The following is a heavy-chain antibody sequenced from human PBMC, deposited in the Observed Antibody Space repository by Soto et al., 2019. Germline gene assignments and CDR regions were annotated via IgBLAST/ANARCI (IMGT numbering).Heavy chain of an antibody. J-gene: IGHJ4*02. V-gene: IGHV1-18*01. Sequence: ASVNVSCKASGYSFTSYGFSWVRQAPGLGPEWMGWISSHNHNTKYAQKLQDRVTMTTDTSTSTAYMELRSLRSDDTAVYYCARDIVFEDRSGNLLGYWGQGTLVTVSA. CDR2: ISSHNHNT. CDR3: ARDIVFEDRSGNLLGY. D-gene: IGHD3-22*01. CDR1: GYSFTSYG.